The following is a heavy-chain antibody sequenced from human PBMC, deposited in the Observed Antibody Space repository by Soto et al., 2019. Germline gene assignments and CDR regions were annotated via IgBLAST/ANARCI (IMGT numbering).Heavy chain of an antibody. CDR1: EFFFSDCT. CDR3: VKSDCNSDVCRRLAY. CDR2: ISGSGDST. Sequence: GGSLRLSCAASEFFFSDCTMLWIRQAPGQGLKWVSSISGSGDSTVYTDSVKGRFTISRDNSRNTVYLQMNGLRAEDTAIYYCVKSDCNSDVCRRLAYWGQGTLVTASS. D-gene: IGHD3-16*01. V-gene: IGHV3-23*01. J-gene: IGHJ4*02.